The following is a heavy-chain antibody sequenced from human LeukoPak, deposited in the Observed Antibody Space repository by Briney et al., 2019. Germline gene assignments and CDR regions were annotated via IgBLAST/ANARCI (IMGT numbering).Heavy chain of an antibody. D-gene: IGHD2-21*01. V-gene: IGHV3-30*04. CDR3: AREERGGGAYTYFDY. CDR1: GFTFSSYA. CDR2: ISYDGSNK. Sequence: GGSLRLSCAASGFTFSSYAMHWVRQAPGKGLEWVAGISYDGSNKYYADSVKGRFTISRDNSKNTLYLQMNSLRAENTAVYYCAREERGGGAYTYFDYWGQGTLVTVSS. J-gene: IGHJ4*02.